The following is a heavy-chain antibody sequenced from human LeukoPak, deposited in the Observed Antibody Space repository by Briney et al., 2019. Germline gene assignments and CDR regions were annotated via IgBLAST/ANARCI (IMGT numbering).Heavy chain of an antibody. CDR3: ARVSGGRTEYFDS. CDR2: ITGSSRLI. D-gene: IGHD1/OR15-1a*01. Sequence: GGSLRLSCAASGFTFSNYAMSWVRQAPGKGLEWVSYITGSSRLIYYADSVKGRFTISRDNAKTSLYLQMNSLRAEDTAVYYCARVSGGRTEYFDSWGQGTLVTVSS. V-gene: IGHV3-48*04. J-gene: IGHJ4*02. CDR1: GFTFSNYA.